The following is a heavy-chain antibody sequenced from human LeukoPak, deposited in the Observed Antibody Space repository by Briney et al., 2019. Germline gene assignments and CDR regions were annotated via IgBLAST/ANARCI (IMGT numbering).Heavy chain of an antibody. CDR2: INPSGGST. V-gene: IGHV1-46*01. J-gene: IGHJ3*02. CDR3: ARDQGIYYDGSGYFPGDAFDI. D-gene: IGHD3-22*01. Sequence: ASVTVSCKASGYTFTSYYMHWVRQAPGQGLEWMGLINPSGGSTSYAQKFQGRVTMTRDTSTSTVYMELSSLRSEDTAVYYCARDQGIYYDGSGYFPGDAFDIWGQGTMVTVSS. CDR1: GYTFTSYY.